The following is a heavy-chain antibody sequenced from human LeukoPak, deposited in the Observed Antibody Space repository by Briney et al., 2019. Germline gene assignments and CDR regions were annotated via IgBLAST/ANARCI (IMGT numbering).Heavy chain of an antibody. CDR1: GGSINSSSYY. V-gene: IGHV4-39*01. J-gene: IGHJ5*02. CDR3: ARHQGYFPMIAGFDP. CDR2: IYYNRST. Sequence: PSDTLSLLCTVCGGSINSSSYYWGWIRRPPAKVQARIGSIYYNRSTCYNPYLKSRVYISVDTAKNQFSLRLSSVTAADTAVYYCARHQGYFPMIAGFDPWGQGTLVTVSS. D-gene: IGHD3-22*01.